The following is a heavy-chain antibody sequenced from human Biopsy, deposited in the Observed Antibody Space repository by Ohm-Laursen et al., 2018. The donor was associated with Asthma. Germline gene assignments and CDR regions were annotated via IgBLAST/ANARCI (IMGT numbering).Heavy chain of an antibody. CDR1: GITFSTYG. CDR2: IWYDGRKK. J-gene: IGHJ6*02. V-gene: IGHV3-33*01. CDR3: ERKIAARGGMGV. Sequence: SLRLSCAASGITFSTYGMHWVRQAPGKGLEWVSFIWYDGRKKTYADSVKGRFTISRDNSKNTLYLQVNSLRAEDTAVYYCERKIAARGGMGVWGQGTTVTVSS. D-gene: IGHD6-6*01.